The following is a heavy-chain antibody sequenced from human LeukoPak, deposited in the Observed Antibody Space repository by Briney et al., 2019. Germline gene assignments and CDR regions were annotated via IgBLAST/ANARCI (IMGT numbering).Heavy chain of an antibody. V-gene: IGHV3-74*01. CDR2: INSDGSTT. Sequence: GGSLRLSCAASGFTFSGYCMHWVRQGPGKGLVWVSRINSDGSTTGYADSVKGRFTISRDNAKNTLYLQMNSLRAEDTAIYYCVMSYDYWGQGTLVTVSS. CDR1: GFTFSGYC. J-gene: IGHJ4*02. CDR3: VMSYDY.